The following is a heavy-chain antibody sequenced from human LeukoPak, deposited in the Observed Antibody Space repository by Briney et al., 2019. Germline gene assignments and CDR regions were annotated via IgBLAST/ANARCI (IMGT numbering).Heavy chain of an antibody. CDR2: IDGSGSSI. D-gene: IGHD3-22*01. Sequence: GGSLRLSCAASGFTFSDYYMSWMRQAPGRGLEWVSYIDGSGSSIYYAYSAKGRFTVSRDNDENSLYLQMNSLRGEDTAVYYCVRAYSRGYSDDFDYWGQGTLVTVSS. J-gene: IGHJ4*02. V-gene: IGHV3-11*01. CDR3: VRAYSRGYSDDFDY. CDR1: GFTFSDYY.